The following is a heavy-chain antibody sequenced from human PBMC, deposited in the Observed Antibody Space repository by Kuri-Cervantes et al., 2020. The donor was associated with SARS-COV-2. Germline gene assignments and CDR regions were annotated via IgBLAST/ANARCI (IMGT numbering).Heavy chain of an antibody. Sequence: GESLKISCAASGFSFSSYGMHWVRQAPGKGLEWVAVISYDGSSEYYVDSVKGRFTISRDNSKNTLYLQMNSLRAEDTAVYYCAKDSIVVVVPAAKDYWGQGTLVTVSS. CDR3: AKDSIVVVVPAAKDY. D-gene: IGHD2-2*01. V-gene: IGHV3-30*18. J-gene: IGHJ4*02. CDR1: GFSFSSYG. CDR2: ISYDGSSE.